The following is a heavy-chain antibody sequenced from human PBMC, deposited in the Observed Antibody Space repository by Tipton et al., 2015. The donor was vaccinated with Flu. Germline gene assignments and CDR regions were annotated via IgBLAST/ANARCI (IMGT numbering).Heavy chain of an antibody. CDR3: ARADNSGYYGWPYYLDY. Sequence: QLVQSGGGLVKPGGSLRLSCAASGFTFSNAWMSWVRQPPGKGLEWIGNIYYTGNTYYNPSLKSRVTISVDTSKNQFSLRLTSVTAADTAVYYCARADNSGYYGWPYYLDYWGQGTLVTVSS. CDR2: IYYTGNT. CDR1: GFTFSNAW. D-gene: IGHD3-22*01. V-gene: IGHV4-59*12. J-gene: IGHJ4*02.